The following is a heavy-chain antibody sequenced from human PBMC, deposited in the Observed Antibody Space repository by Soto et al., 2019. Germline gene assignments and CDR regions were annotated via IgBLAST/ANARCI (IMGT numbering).Heavy chain of an antibody. CDR3: ARVRGMANDAFDI. CDR1: GFTFSSYA. CDR2: ISYDGSNK. Sequence: LRLSCAASGFTFSSYAMHWVRQAPGKGLEWVAVISYDGSNKYYADSVKGRFTISRDNSKNTLYLQMNSLRAEDTAVYYCARVRGMANDAFDIWGQGTMVTVSS. V-gene: IGHV3-30-3*01. J-gene: IGHJ3*02.